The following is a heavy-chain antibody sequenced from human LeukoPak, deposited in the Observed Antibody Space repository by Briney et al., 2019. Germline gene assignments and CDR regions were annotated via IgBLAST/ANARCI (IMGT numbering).Heavy chain of an antibody. Sequence: ASVKVSCKASGYTFTGHYMHWVRQAPGLGLEWMGGINPNCGDTYYAQKFQVRVTMTMDTSISTAYMELRRLRSDDTAVYYCARDRLVVVAASFDYWGQGTLVTVSS. CDR3: ARDRLVVVAASFDY. J-gene: IGHJ4*02. CDR2: INPNCGDT. V-gene: IGHV1-2*02. D-gene: IGHD2-15*01. CDR1: GYTFTGHY.